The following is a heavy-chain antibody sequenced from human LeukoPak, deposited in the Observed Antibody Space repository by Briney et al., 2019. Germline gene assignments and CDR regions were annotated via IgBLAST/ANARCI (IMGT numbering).Heavy chain of an antibody. CDR3: ARDPYSGTSRVPFDY. D-gene: IGHD3-10*01. CDR1: GFTFSTYW. J-gene: IGHJ4*02. CDR2: IKYDGREK. V-gene: IGHV3-7*01. Sequence: PGGSLILSCAASGFTFSTYWMSWVRQAPGEGLEWVANIKYDGREKYYVDSVKGRFTISRDNARNSIYLQMNSLRVDDTAVYYCARDPYSGTSRVPFDYWGQGILVTVSS.